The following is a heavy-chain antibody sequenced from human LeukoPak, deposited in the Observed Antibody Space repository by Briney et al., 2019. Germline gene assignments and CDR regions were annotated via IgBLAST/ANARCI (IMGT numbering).Heavy chain of an antibody. CDR3: ARGDPFDY. J-gene: IGHJ4*02. V-gene: IGHV3-53*01. Sequence: DPGGSLRLSCAASGFIVSSNYMSWVRQAPGKGLEWVSIIYSGGDTYYADSVKGRFTISRDNSKNTLYLQMNSLRAEDTAVYYCARGDPFDYWGQGTLVTVSS. CDR2: IYSGGDT. D-gene: IGHD3-10*01. CDR1: GFIVSSNY.